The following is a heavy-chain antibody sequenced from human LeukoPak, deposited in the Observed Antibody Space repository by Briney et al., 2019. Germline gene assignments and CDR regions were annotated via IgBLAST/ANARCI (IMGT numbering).Heavy chain of an antibody. V-gene: IGHV4-59*08. CDR3: ARQKPGSYAFDI. D-gene: IGHD3-10*01. CDR1: GGSISGYY. CDR2: IYYSGSS. J-gene: IGHJ3*02. Sequence: SETLSLTCTVSGGSISGYYWGWIRQPPGKGLEWIGYIYYSGSSNYNPSLKSRVNISVDTSKNQFSLRLSSVTAADTAMYYCARQKPGSYAFDIWGQGTMVTVSS.